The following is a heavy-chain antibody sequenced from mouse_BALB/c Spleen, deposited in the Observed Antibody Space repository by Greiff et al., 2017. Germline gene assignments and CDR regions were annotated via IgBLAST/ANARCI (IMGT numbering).Heavy chain of an antibody. J-gene: IGHJ4*01. Sequence: EVKLQESGGGLVKPGGSLKLSCAASGFTFSSYAMSWVRQTPEKRLEWVASISSGGSTYYPDSVKGRFTISRDNARNILYLQMSSLRSEDTAMYYCARGRGYRDAMDYWGQGTSVTVSS. V-gene: IGHV5-6-5*01. CDR1: GFTFSSYA. CDR3: ARGRGYRDAMDY. D-gene: IGHD3-1*01. CDR2: ISSGGST.